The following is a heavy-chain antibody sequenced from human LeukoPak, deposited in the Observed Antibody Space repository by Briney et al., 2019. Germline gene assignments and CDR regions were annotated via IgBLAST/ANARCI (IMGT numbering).Heavy chain of an antibody. CDR1: GFTVSSNY. Sequence: GGSLRLSCAASGFTVSSNYMSWVRQAPGKGLEWVSVIYSGGSTYYADSVKGQFTISRDNSKNTLYLQMNSLRAEDTAVYYCARGAGYYDSSGYGSYTHGWFDPWGQGTLVTVSS. V-gene: IGHV3-53*01. CDR3: ARGAGYYDSSGYGSYTHGWFDP. D-gene: IGHD3-22*01. CDR2: IYSGGST. J-gene: IGHJ5*02.